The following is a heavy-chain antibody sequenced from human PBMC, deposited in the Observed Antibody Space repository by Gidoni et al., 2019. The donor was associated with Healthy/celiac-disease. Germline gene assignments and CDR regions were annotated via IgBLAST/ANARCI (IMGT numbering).Heavy chain of an antibody. J-gene: IGHJ3*02. CDR1: GGPISSSSYY. CDR3: ARVTMIVSLMSAFDI. CDR2: IYYSGGT. V-gene: IGHV4-39*07. D-gene: IGHD3-22*01. Sequence: QLQLQESGPGLVKPSETLSLTCPVSGGPISSSSYYWGWIRQPPGQGLEWIGSIYYSGGTYYNPSLKSRVTISVDTSKNQFSLKLSSVTAADTAVYYCARVTMIVSLMSAFDIWGQGTMVTVSS.